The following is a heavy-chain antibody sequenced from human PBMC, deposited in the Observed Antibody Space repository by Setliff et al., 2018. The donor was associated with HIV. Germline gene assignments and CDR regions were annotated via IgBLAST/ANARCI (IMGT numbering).Heavy chain of an antibody. V-gene: IGHV3-74*01. Sequence: GGSLRLSCAASGFTFNRYWMHWVRQAPGKGLVWVSRIKSDGSTTNYADSVKGRFTISRDNARNTLHLQMNSLRAEDTAVYYCARVSEATRDYYYYYMDVWGKGTTVTVSS. CDR1: GFTFNRYW. D-gene: IGHD3-3*01. CDR3: ARVSEATRDYYYYYMDV. J-gene: IGHJ6*03. CDR2: IKSDGSTT.